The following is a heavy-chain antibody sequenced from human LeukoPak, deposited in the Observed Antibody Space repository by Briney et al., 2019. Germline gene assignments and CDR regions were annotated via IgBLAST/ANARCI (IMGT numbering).Heavy chain of an antibody. CDR2: IDPNNGRT. CDR1: GYTFSGYS. V-gene: IGHV1-2*02. CDR3: ASDLAKVTPGDH. J-gene: IGHJ4*02. Sequence: ASVKVSCKASGYTFSGYSIHWMRQAPGQGLEYVGWIDPNNGRTDYAQKFQGRVTMTRDTSISTAYMDLSMLRSDDTAVYYCASDLAKVTPGDHRGKGILVTVTS. D-gene: IGHD4-17*01.